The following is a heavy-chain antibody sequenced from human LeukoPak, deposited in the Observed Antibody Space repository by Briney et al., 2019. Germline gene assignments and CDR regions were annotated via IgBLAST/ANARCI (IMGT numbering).Heavy chain of an antibody. CDR1: GGSISSSSYY. Sequence: PSETLSLTCIVSGGSISSSSYYWGWIRQPPGKGLEWIGSIYYSGSTYYNPSLKSRVTISIDTSKNQFSLKLSSVTAADTAVYYCARPIERWLQFGYDYWGQGTLVTVSS. J-gene: IGHJ4*02. V-gene: IGHV4-39*01. D-gene: IGHD5-24*01. CDR2: IYYSGST. CDR3: ARPIERWLQFGYDY.